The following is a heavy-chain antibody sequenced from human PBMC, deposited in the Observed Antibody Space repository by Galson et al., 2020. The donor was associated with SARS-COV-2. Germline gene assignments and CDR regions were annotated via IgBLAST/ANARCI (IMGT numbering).Heavy chain of an antibody. CDR3: ARPNRGSYYSYFDY. Sequence: GESLKISCAASGFTFSSYAMHWVRQAPGKGLEWVAVISYDGSNKYYADSVKGRFTISRDNSKNTLYLQMNSLRAEDTAVYYCARPNRGSYYSYFDYWGQGTLVTVSS. J-gene: IGHJ4*02. CDR2: ISYDGSNK. V-gene: IGHV3-30*01. D-gene: IGHD1-26*01. CDR1: GFTFSSYA.